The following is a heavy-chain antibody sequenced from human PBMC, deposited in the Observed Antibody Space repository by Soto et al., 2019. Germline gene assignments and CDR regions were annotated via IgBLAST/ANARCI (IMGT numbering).Heavy chain of an antibody. CDR2: IYYSGST. CDR1: GGSISSGGYY. J-gene: IGHJ6*02. Sequence: QVQLQESGPGLVKPSQTLSLTCTVSGGSISSGGYYWSWIRQHPGKGLERIGYIYYSGSTYYNPSLKSRVTISVDTSKNQYSLKRSSVTAADTAVYYCARDGFGDYYYGRDVWGQGTTVTVSS. D-gene: IGHD3-10*01. V-gene: IGHV4-31*03. CDR3: ARDGFGDYYYGRDV.